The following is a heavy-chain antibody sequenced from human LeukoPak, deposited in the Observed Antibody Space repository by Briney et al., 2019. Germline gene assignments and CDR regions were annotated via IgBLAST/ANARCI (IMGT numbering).Heavy chain of an antibody. CDR2: ISGSGGRT. D-gene: IGHD6-19*01. CDR1: GFTYSSYV. J-gene: IGHJ5*02. Sequence: GGSLRLSCAASGFTYSSYVMSWVRQAPGEGLEWVSGISGSGGRTYYADSVKGRFTISRDNSKNTLYLQMGSLRAEDMAVYYCARGGEQWLVRSWFDPWGQGTLVTVSS. CDR3: ARGGEQWLVRSWFDP. V-gene: IGHV3-23*01.